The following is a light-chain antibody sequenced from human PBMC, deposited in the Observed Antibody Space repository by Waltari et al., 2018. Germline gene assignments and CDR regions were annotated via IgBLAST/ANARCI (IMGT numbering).Light chain of an antibody. CDR2: WAS. J-gene: IGKJ4*01. CDR3: QQHHSAPLT. V-gene: IGKV4-1*01. Sequence: DFVMTQSPDSLAVSLGERATINCRSSQSVLTNHQNYFAWYQQKPGHPPKPAIYWASTRASGVPDRFGGSGSGTDFTLTISSLQAEDVAVYYCQQHHSAPLTFGGGTKVEI. CDR1: QSVLTNHQNY.